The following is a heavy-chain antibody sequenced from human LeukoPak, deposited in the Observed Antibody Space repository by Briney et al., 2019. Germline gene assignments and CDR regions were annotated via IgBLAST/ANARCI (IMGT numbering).Heavy chain of an antibody. CDR1: GGSISSSSYY. J-gene: IGHJ4*02. V-gene: IGHV4-61*02. Sequence: SETLSLTCTVSGGSISSSSYYWGWIRQPPGKGLEWIGRIYTSGSTNYNPSLKSRVTISVDTSKNQFSLKLSSVTAADTAVYYCARAAKDWYYYGSGSYSFDYWGQGTLVTVSS. D-gene: IGHD3-10*01. CDR2: IYTSGST. CDR3: ARAAKDWYYYGSGSYSFDY.